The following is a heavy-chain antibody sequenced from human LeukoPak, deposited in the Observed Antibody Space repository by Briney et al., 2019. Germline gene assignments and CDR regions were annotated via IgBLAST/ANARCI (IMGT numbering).Heavy chain of an antibody. D-gene: IGHD6-13*01. CDR3: ARSIPYGTTWYGRSDY. Sequence: GGSLRLSCAASGFTFSSYTTHWIRQAPGKGLEWVSSISGSNSYIFYADSVMGRFTVSRDNALNSLYLQMNSLRAEDTAIYYCARSIPYGTTWYGRSDYWGQGTLVTVSS. CDR1: GFTFSSYT. J-gene: IGHJ4*02. V-gene: IGHV3-21*04. CDR2: ISGSNSYI.